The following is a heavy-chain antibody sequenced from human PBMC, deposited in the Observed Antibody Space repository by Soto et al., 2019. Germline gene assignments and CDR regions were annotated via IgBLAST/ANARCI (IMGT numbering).Heavy chain of an antibody. CDR2: IWYDGSNQ. CDR3: TRSPPGVAGRYYFDF. CDR1: GFAFSSYG. V-gene: IGHV3-33*01. D-gene: IGHD6-6*01. Sequence: QVQLVESGGGVVQPGRSLRLSCAASGFAFSSYGMHWVRQTPGKGLEWVALIWYDGSNQYYADSVKGRFTISRDNSKNTLYLQMHSLRAEYTAVYFCTRSPPGVAGRYYFDFWGQGTLVTVSS. J-gene: IGHJ4*02.